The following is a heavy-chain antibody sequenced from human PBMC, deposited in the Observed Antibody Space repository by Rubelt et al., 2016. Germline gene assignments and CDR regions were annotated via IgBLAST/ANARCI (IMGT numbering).Heavy chain of an antibody. D-gene: IGHD5-12*01. V-gene: IGHV4-38-2*02. CDR2: IHQGGNT. CDR1: GYSISSGYY. CDR3: ARVGYSFGRQNWFDP. J-gene: IGHJ5*02. Sequence: QLQESGPGLVKSSETLSLNCNVSGYSISSGYYWAWIRQPPGKGLEWIGSIHQGGNTYYSPSWKGRVAIAVATSNLHVSLKLASVTAADTAVYYCARVGYSFGRQNWFDPWGQGALVTVSS.